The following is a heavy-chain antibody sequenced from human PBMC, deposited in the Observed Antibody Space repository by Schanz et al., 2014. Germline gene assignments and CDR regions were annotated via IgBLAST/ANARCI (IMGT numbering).Heavy chain of an antibody. CDR3: ARDAADFYDILTEGDY. V-gene: IGHV3-33*01. Sequence: QVQLVESGGGVVQPGGSLRLSCAASGFIFSNYGMHWVRQAPGKGLEWVAVIWSDGSGKYYADSVKGRFTISRDSPKNTLYLQMNSLRAEDTAVYYCARDAADFYDILTEGDYWGQGTLVTVSS. CDR1: GFIFSNYG. D-gene: IGHD3-9*01. CDR2: IWSDGSGK. J-gene: IGHJ4*02.